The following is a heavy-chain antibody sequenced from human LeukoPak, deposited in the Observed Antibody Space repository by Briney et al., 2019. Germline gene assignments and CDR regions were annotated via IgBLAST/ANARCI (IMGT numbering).Heavy chain of an antibody. D-gene: IGHD5-18*01. Sequence: SETLSLTCTVSGGSISSYYWSWIRQPPGKGLEWIGYIYYSGGTTYSPSLQSRVTMSVDTSKNQFSLKLRSVAAADTAVYYWGRDQEGYGIDIWGQGTMVTVSS. V-gene: IGHV4-59*01. CDR3: GRDQEGYGIDI. J-gene: IGHJ3*02. CDR1: GGSISSYY. CDR2: IYYSGGT.